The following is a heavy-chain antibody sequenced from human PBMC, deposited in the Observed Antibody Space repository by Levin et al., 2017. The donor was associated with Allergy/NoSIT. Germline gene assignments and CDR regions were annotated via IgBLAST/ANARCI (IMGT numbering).Heavy chain of an antibody. CDR1: GGSISSYY. V-gene: IGHV4-4*07. CDR2: IYTSGST. D-gene: IGHD6-19*01. Sequence: SETLSLTCTVSGGSISSYYWSWIRQPAGKGLEWIGRIYTSGSTNYNPSLKSRVTMSVDTSKNQFSLKLSSVTAADTAVYYCAREGIAVAGTRGWFDPWGQGTLVTVSS. CDR3: AREGIAVAGTRGWFDP. J-gene: IGHJ5*02.